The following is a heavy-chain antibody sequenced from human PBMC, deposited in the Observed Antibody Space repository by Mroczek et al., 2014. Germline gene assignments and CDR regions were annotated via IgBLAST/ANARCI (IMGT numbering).Heavy chain of an antibody. Sequence: QVQLQESGPGLVKPSQTLSLTCTVSGGSISSGGYYWSWIRQHPGKGLEWIGYIYYSGSTYYNPSLKSRVTISVDTSKNQFSLKLSSVTAADTAVYYCARSGIYYYDSSGYYQGNPQYGMDVWGQGTTVTVSS. CDR1: GGSISSGGYY. D-gene: IGHD3-22*01. V-gene: IGHV4-31*03. CDR3: ARSGIYYYDSSGYYQGNPQYGMDV. CDR2: IYYSGST. J-gene: IGHJ6*02.